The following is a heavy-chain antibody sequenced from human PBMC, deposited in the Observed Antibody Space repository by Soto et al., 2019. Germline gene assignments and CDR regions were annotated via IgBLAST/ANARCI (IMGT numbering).Heavy chain of an antibody. CDR3: ARARGRLGDYDPDSYYGMDV. D-gene: IGHD4-17*01. CDR1: GGSISSGDYY. CDR2: IYYSGST. V-gene: IGHV4-30-4*01. J-gene: IGHJ6*02. Sequence: QVQLQESGPGLVKPSQTLSLTCTVSGGSISSGDYYWSWIRQPPGKGLEWIGYIYYSGSTYYNPSLECRVTISVDTSKNQASLQLSSVAAADTAVYYCARARGRLGDYDPDSYYGMDVWGQGTTVTVSS.